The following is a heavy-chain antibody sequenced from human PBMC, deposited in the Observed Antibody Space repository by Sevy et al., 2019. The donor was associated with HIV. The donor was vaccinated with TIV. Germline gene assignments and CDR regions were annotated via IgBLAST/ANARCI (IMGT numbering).Heavy chain of an antibody. CDR3: ARGTALGWFDP. D-gene: IGHD5-18*01. J-gene: IGHJ5*02. V-gene: IGHV3-74*01. CDR1: GFTFDSYR. CDR2: VDIDGSRT. Sequence: QLGGSLRLSCAASGFTFDSYRLHWVRQDPWKGLEWVSCVDIDGSRTEYADSVKGRFTISRDNAKNMLYLEMNSLRVEDTAEYYCARGTALGWFDPWGQGTQVTVSS.